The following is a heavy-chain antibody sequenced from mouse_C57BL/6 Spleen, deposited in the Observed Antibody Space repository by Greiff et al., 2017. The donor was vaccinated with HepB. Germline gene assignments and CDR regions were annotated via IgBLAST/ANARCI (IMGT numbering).Heavy chain of an antibody. Sequence: VQLQQSGAELVRPGTSVKVSCKASGYAFTNYLIEWVKQRPGQGLEWIGVINPGSGGTNYNEKFKGKATLTADKSSSTAYMQLSSLTSEDSAVYFCGRLVPLTFDVWGTGTTVTVSS. D-gene: IGHD1-1*02. CDR3: GRLVPLTFDV. J-gene: IGHJ1*02. CDR1: GYAFTNYL. CDR2: INPGSGGT. V-gene: IGHV1-54*01.